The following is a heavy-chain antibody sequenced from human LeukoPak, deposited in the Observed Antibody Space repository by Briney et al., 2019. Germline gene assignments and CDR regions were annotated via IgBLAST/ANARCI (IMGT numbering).Heavy chain of an antibody. CDR1: GGSISPYY. D-gene: IGHD2-2*01. Sequence: SETLSLTCTVSGGSISPYYWSWIRQPPGKGLEWIGSIYYSGSTYYNPSLKSRVTISVDTSKNQFSLKLSSVTAADTAVYYCASRYCSSTSCSSWFDPWGQGTLVTVSS. CDR2: IYYSGST. V-gene: IGHV4-59*05. J-gene: IGHJ5*02. CDR3: ASRYCSSTSCSSWFDP.